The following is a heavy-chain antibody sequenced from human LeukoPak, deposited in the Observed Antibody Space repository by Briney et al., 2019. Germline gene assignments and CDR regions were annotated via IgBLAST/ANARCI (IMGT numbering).Heavy chain of an antibody. J-gene: IGHJ6*03. Sequence: PGGSLRLSCAASGFTFSSYEMNWVRQAPGKGLEWVSYISSSSSYIYYADSVKGRFTISRDNAKNSLYLQMNSLRAEDTAVYFCARDLLGYNYHYMDVWGKGTTVTVSS. CDR3: ARDLLGYNYHYMDV. CDR1: GFTFSSYE. CDR2: ISSSSSYI. V-gene: IGHV3-21*05. D-gene: IGHD3-16*02.